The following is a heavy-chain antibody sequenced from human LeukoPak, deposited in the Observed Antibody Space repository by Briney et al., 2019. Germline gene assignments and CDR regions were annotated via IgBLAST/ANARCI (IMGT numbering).Heavy chain of an antibody. V-gene: IGHV7-4-1*02. J-gene: IGHJ4*02. CDR1: GYTFTSYA. Sequence: PGASVKVSCKASGYTFTSYAMNWVRQAPGQGLEWMGWINTNTGNPTYAQGFTGRFVFSSDTSVSTAYLQISSLKAEDTAVYYCARGYCSSTSCYGGSYWGQGTLVTVSS. D-gene: IGHD2-2*01. CDR3: ARGYCSSTSCYGGSY. CDR2: INTNTGNP.